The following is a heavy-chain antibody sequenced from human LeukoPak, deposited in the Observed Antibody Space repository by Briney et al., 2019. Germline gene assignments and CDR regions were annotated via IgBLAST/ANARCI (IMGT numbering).Heavy chain of an antibody. CDR2: ISAYNGNT. V-gene: IGHV1-18*01. D-gene: IGHD5-18*01. J-gene: IGHJ4*02. CDR1: GYTFTSYG. CDR3: ARLQSNTAMVYSDY. Sequence: GASVKVSCKASGYTFTSYGISWVRQAPGQGLEWMGWISAYNGNTHYAQKLQGRVTMTTDTSTSTAYMELRSLRSDDTAVYYCARLQSNTAMVYSDYWGQGTLVTVSS.